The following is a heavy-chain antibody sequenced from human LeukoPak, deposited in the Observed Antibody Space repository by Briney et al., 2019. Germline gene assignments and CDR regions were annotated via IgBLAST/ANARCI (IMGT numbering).Heavy chain of an antibody. J-gene: IGHJ5*02. V-gene: IGHV1-24*01. CDR1: GYTLTELS. D-gene: IGHD2-15*01. CDR2: FDPEVGKT. CDR3: ATARVVDHWTRFWFDP. Sequence: ASVKVSCKASGYTLTELSMHWVRQAPGKGLEWMGGFDPEVGKTIYAQKFQGRVTMTEDTSTDTAYMELSSLRSEDTAVYYCATARVVDHWTRFWFDPWGQGTLVTVSS.